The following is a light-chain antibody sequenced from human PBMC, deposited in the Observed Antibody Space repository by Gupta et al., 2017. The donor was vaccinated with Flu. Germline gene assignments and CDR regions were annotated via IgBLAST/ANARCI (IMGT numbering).Light chain of an antibody. V-gene: IGKV3-11*01. CDR2: YAS. CDR1: QSVSSY. J-gene: IGKJ2*01. Sequence: EIVLTQSPATLSLSPGERATLSCRASQSVSSYLAWYQQKPGQAPRLLIYYASNRATGIPARFSGSGFGTDFTFTISSLEPEDSAVYYCQQRSNWPPTFGQGTKLEIK. CDR3: QQRSNWPPT.